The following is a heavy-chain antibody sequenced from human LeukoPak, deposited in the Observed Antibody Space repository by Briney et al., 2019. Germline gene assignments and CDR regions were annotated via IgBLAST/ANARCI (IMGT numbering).Heavy chain of an antibody. J-gene: IGHJ4*02. CDR3: AKDIAAAFFDY. Sequence: GGSLRLSCAASGFTFSNYNMNWVRQAPGKGLEWVSSISTSSSYIYYADSVKGRFTISRDNSKNTLYLQMNSLRAEDTAVYYCAKDIAAAFFDYWGQGTLVTVSS. CDR2: ISTSSSYI. D-gene: IGHD6-13*01. V-gene: IGHV3-21*01. CDR1: GFTFSNYN.